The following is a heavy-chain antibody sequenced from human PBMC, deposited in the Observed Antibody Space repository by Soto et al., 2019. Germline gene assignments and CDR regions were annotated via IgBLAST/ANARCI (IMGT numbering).Heavy chain of an antibody. V-gene: IGHV3-9*01. J-gene: IGHJ4*02. CDR1: GFTFDDYA. CDR2: ISWNSGSI. Sequence: LRLSCAASGFTFDDYAMHWVRQAPGKGLEWVSGISWNSGSIGYADSVKGRFTISRDNAKNSLYLQMNSLRAEDTALYYCAKDLTEGYSSSWYFDYWGQGTLVTVSS. CDR3: AKDLTEGYSSSWYFDY. D-gene: IGHD6-13*01.